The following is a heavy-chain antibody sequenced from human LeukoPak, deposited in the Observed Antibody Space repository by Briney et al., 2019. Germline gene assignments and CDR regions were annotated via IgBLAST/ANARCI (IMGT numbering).Heavy chain of an antibody. CDR2: LRAYNGNT. CDR3: ARDIPFDCSSTSCYNPGAFDI. V-gene: IGHV1-18*01. CDR1: GYTFTSYG. J-gene: IGHJ3*02. Sequence: ASVKVSCKASGYTFTSYGISWVRQAPGQGLEWMGWLRAYNGNTNYAQKLQGRVTMTTDTSTSTAYMELRSLRSDDTAVYYYARDIPFDCSSTSCYNPGAFDIWGQGTMVTVSS. D-gene: IGHD2-2*02.